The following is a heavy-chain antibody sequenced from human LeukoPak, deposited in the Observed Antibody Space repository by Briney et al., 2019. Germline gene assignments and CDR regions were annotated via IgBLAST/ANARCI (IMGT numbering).Heavy chain of an antibody. V-gene: IGHV4-30-4*01. Sequence: PSETLSLTCTVSGVSISNGDYYWSWIRQPPEKGLEWIGYIYYSGSSYYNPSLKSRVSISVDTSKNQFSLKLSSVTAADTAVYYCARRNRSTGSGFDFWGRGTLVTVSS. CDR1: GVSISNGDYY. CDR3: ARRNRSTGSGFDF. J-gene: IGHJ4*02. CDR2: IYYSGSS. D-gene: IGHD1-14*01.